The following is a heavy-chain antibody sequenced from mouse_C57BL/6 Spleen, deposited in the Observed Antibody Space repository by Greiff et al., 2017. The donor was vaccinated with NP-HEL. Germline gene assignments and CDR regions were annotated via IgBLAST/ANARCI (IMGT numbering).Heavy chain of an antibody. D-gene: IGHD2-5*01. J-gene: IGHJ4*01. CDR3: ARDYSNLYYAMDY. CDR1: GYAFSSSW. CDR2: IYPGDGDT. V-gene: IGHV1-82*01. Sequence: QVQLQQSGPELVKPGASVKISCKASGYAFSSSWMNWVKQRPGKGLEWIGRIYPGDGDTNYNGKFKGKATLTADKSSSTAYMQLSSLTSEDSAVYFCARDYSNLYYAMDYWGQGTSVTVSS.